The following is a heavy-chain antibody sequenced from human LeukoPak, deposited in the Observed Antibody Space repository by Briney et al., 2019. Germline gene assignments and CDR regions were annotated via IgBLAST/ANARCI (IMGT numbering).Heavy chain of an antibody. V-gene: IGHV4-59*01. CDR2: ISYSGGT. D-gene: IGHD3-22*01. CDR1: GGSISSYY. J-gene: IGHJ4*02. Sequence: SETLSLTCTVSGGSISSYYWSWIRQPPGKGLEWIVYISYSGGTNYNPSLKSRVTISVDTSKNQFSLKLSSVTAADTAVYYCARSRDTSGYYYYFDYWGQGTLVAVSS. CDR3: ARSRDTSGYYYYFDY.